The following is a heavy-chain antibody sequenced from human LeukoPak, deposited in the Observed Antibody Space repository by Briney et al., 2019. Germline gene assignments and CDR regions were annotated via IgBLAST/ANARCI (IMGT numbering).Heavy chain of an antibody. CDR3: ARDIYSSTWNAFDS. CDR2: IYTSGST. CDR1: GGSMFSSY. V-gene: IGHV4-4*07. Sequence: PSETLSLTCTVSGGSMFSSYWTWIRQPAGKGLEWIGRIYTSGSTNYNPSLKSRVIMSVDTSKNQFSLKLSSVTAADTAVYYCARDIYSSTWNAFDSWGQGTLVTLSS. J-gene: IGHJ4*02. D-gene: IGHD6-13*01.